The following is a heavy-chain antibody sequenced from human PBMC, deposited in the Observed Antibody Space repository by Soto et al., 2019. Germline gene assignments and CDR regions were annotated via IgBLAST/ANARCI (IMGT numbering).Heavy chain of an antibody. Sequence: QVQLVQSGAEVKKTGASVKVSCKASGYTFTSYGLSWVRQAPGQGLEWMGWISGYNGDINYAPKLQGRVTITRDTSTSTAYMELRSLRSDDTAGYYCARGSPFDNWGRGSLITVSS. J-gene: IGHJ4*02. V-gene: IGHV1-18*01. CDR2: ISGYNGDI. CDR1: GYTFTSYG. CDR3: ARGSPFDN.